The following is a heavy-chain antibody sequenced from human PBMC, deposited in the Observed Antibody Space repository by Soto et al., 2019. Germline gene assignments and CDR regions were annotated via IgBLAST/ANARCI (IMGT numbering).Heavy chain of an antibody. D-gene: IGHD6-19*01. CDR2: ISWNSGSI. J-gene: IGHJ4*02. Sequence: GGSLRLSCAASGFTFDDYGMHWVRQGPGKGLEWVSGISWNSGSIGYAEFVKGRFTISRDNAKKSLYLQMNSLRAEDTALYFCAKSNNTGWFHFDSWGQGILVTVSS. CDR3: AKSNNTGWFHFDS. CDR1: GFTFDDYG. V-gene: IGHV3-9*01.